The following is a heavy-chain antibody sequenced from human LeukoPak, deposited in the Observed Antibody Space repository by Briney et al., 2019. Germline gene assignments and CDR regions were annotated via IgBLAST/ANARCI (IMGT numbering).Heavy chain of an antibody. CDR1: GGTFSSYA. CDR2: IIPIFGTA. J-gene: IGHJ4*02. D-gene: IGHD5-24*01. CDR3: ASQGSRDGYNYPLFR. V-gene: IGHV1-69*05. Sequence: ASVKVSCKASGGTFSSYAISWVRQAPGQGLEWMGVIIPIFGTANYAQKFQGRVTITTDESTSTAYMELSSLRSEDTAVYYCASQGSRDGYNYPLFRWGQGTLVTVSS.